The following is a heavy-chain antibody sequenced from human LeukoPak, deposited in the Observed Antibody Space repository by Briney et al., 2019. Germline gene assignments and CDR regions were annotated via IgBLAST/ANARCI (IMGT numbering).Heavy chain of an antibody. V-gene: IGHV3-30*15. J-gene: IGHJ3*02. CDR3: ARYLRYYSSSAFDI. D-gene: IGHD6-6*01. CDR2: ISYDGSNK. CDR1: GFTFSSYA. Sequence: GGSLRLSCAASGFTFSSYAMHWVRQAPGKGLEWVAVISYDGSNKYYADSVKGRFTISRDNSKNTLYLQMSSLRAEDTAVYYCARYLRYYSSSAFDIWGQGTMVTVSS.